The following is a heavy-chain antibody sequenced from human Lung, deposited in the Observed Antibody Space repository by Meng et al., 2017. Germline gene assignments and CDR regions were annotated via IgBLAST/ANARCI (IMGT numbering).Heavy chain of an antibody. Sequence: VHLVELGGDLVKPVGSLRLSCAASGFYFNNAWMSWVRQAPGKGLEWVGRIKSNTDGGTAEYAAPVTGRFTISRDDSKSTLYLQRSGLRIDDTGVYYCTWDDKAVSDYWGQGTLVTVSS. CDR3: TWDDKAVSDY. V-gene: IGHV3-15*01. CDR2: IKSNTDGGTA. D-gene: IGHD1-26*01. J-gene: IGHJ4*02. CDR1: GFYFNNAW.